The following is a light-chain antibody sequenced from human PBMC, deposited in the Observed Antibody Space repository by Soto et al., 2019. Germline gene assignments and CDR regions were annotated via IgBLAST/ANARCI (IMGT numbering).Light chain of an antibody. CDR2: DAS. J-gene: IGKJ5*01. CDR1: QSVSNY. CDR3: QQRSNWPPFT. V-gene: IGKV3-11*01. Sequence: EIVLTQSPATLSLSPGERATLSCRASQSVSNYLAWYQHKPGQAPRLLIYDASNRATDIPARFSGSGSGTDFTLTISSLEPEDFAVYYCQQRSNWPPFTFGQGTRLENK.